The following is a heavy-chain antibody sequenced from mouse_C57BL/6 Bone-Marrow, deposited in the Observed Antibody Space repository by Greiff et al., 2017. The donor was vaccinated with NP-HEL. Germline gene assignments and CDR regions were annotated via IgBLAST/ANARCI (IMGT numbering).Heavy chain of an antibody. D-gene: IGHD2-3*01. Sequence: QVQLQQPGAELVKPGASVKLSCKASGYTFTSYWMQWVKQRPGQGLEWIGEIDPSDSYTNYNQKFKGKATLTVDTSSSTAYMQLSSLTSEDSAVYYCAIKGLWDGYSFAWFAYWGQGTLVTVSA. J-gene: IGHJ3*01. CDR1: GYTFTSYW. V-gene: IGHV1-50*01. CDR3: AIKGLWDGYSFAWFAY. CDR2: IDPSDSYT.